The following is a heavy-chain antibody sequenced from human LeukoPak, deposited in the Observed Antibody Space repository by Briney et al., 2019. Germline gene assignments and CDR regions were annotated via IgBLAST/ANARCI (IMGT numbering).Heavy chain of an antibody. CDR1: GFTFSSYA. CDR3: AGDSTYYYDSGSSGRHYFDN. D-gene: IGHD3-10*01. V-gene: IGHV3-23*01. Sequence: GGSLTLSCEASGFTFSSYAMSWLRQAPGQGLEWVSGISTSGGSTSHTVPVRGRLTISRDNSKNTLYLQWNSLRAEDTAVYYCAGDSTYYYDSGSSGRHYFDNWGQGTLVTVSS. CDR2: ISTSGGST. J-gene: IGHJ4*02.